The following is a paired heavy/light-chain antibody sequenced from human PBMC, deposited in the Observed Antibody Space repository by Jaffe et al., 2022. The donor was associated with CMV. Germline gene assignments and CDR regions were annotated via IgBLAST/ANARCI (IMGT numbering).Light chain of an antibody. Sequence: DIQMTQSPSTLSASAGDRVTITCRASQSIKSWLAWYQQKPGKAPKLLIYKASSLEGGVPSRFSGSGSATEFTLTISSLQPDDFATYYCQQYNEYPWTFGQGTKVEIK. CDR1: QSIKSW. CDR3: QQYNEYPWT. V-gene: IGKV1-5*03. J-gene: IGKJ1*01. CDR2: KAS.
Heavy chain of an antibody. J-gene: IGHJ4*02. CDR2: IYNGGDT. CDR3: ARDDGVDWSYRY. V-gene: IGHV3-53*01. CDR1: GFTVSSNY. D-gene: IGHD2-21*02. Sequence: EVQLVESGGGLFQPGGSLRLSCATSGFTVSSNYMSWLRQAPEKGLEWVSNIYNGGDTFYADSVKGRFTISRDNSKNTVYLQISSLRAEDTAVYYCARDDGVDWSYRYWGQGTLVTVSS.